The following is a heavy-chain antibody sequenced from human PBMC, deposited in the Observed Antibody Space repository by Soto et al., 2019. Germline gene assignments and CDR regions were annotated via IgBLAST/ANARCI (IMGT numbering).Heavy chain of an antibody. D-gene: IGHD1-26*01. CDR3: AKDRGWDLLRPAGGISDY. CDR2: ISYDGSNK. V-gene: IGHV3-30*18. J-gene: IGHJ4*02. Sequence: PWGSLRLSCAASGFTFSSYGMHWVRQAPGKGLEWVAVISYDGSNKYYADSVKGRFTISRDNSKNTLYLQMNSLRAEDTAVYYCAKDRGWDLLRPAGGISDYWGQGTLVTVSS. CDR1: GFTFSSYG.